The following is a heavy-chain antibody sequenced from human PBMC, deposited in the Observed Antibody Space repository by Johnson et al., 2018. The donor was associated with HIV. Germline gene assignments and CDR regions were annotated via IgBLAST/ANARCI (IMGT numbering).Heavy chain of an antibody. Sequence: VQLVESGGVVVQPGGSLRLSCAGSGLTFHDYGMHWVRQPPGKGLEWVSLSSRDGATSYYADSLKGRFTISRDNRKSSLYLQMTGLRAEDNALYYCVGSSINAFDIWGRGTVVTVSS. CDR2: SSRDGATS. J-gene: IGHJ3*02. D-gene: IGHD6-6*01. CDR1: GLTFHDYG. CDR3: VGSSINAFDI. V-gene: IGHV3-43D*03.